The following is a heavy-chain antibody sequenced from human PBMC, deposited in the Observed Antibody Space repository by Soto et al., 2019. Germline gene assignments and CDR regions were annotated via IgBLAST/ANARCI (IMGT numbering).Heavy chain of an antibody. CDR2: INAGNGNT. CDR1: GYTFTSYA. J-gene: IGHJ4*02. V-gene: IGHV1-3*01. Sequence: ASVKVSCKASGYTFTSYAMHWVRQAPGQRLEWMGWINAGNGNTKYSQKFQGRVTITRDTSASTAYMELSSLRSEDTAVYYCARGAAVGVHGDFDYWGQGTLVTVSS. D-gene: IGHD6-19*01. CDR3: ARGAAVGVHGDFDY.